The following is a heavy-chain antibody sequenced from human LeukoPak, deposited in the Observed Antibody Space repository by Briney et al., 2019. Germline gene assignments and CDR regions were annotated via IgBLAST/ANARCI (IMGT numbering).Heavy chain of an antibody. CDR1: GGSISTYY. CDR2: IYYNGNT. J-gene: IGHJ6*03. D-gene: IGHD5-24*01. V-gene: IGHV4-59*01. CDR3: ARLKGEMITIRPYYHYYMGV. Sequence: PSETLSLTCTVSGGSISTYYWTWIRQPPGKGLEWLGYIYYNGNTNYNPSLPSRVTISLNTSKNQFSLNLTSVTAADTAVYYCARLKGEMITIRPYYHYYMGVWGKGTTVTVSS.